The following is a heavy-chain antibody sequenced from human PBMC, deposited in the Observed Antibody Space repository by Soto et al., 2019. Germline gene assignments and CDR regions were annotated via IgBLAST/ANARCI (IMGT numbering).Heavy chain of an antibody. CDR1: DGSISNYY. CDR2: ISYSGDT. J-gene: IGHJ4*02. CDR3: ARGVREECSNGVCYRTRNFYLDS. Sequence: SETLSLTCTVSDGSISNYYWNWIRQPPGRGLEWIGSISYSGDTNYNPSLKSRVTISVDTSKNRFSLRLSSVIAADTAMYFCARGVREECSNGVCYRTRNFYLDSWGQGTLVTVSS. V-gene: IGHV4-59*01. D-gene: IGHD2-8*01.